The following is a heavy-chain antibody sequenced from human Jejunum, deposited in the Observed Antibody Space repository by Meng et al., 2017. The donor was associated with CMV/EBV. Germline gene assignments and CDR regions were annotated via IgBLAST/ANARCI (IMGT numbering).Heavy chain of an antibody. D-gene: IGHD3-10*01. CDR1: GFTFGNYW. Sequence: SCVGSGFTFGNYWMHWVRQAPGKGRVWVSHINNDGSTTTYADSVKGRFTISRDNAKNTLYLQMNSLRVEDTAVYYCERGAGGFDQWGQGALVTVSS. J-gene: IGHJ4*02. CDR3: ERGAGGFDQ. V-gene: IGHV3-74*03. CDR2: INNDGSTT.